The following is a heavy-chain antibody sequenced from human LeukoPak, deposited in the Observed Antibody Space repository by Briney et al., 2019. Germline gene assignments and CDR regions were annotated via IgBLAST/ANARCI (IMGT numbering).Heavy chain of an antibody. CDR2: IRYDGSDK. V-gene: IGHV3-30*04. CDR3: ATSLYCSSTSCPFDD. Sequence: GRSLRLSCAASGFTFSSYAMHWVRQAPGKGLEWVAFIRYDGSDKYYADSVKGRFTISRDNSRNTLYLQMNSLRPEDTAVYYCATSLYCSSTSCPFDDWGRGTLVTVSS. CDR1: GFTFSSYA. J-gene: IGHJ4*02. D-gene: IGHD2-2*01.